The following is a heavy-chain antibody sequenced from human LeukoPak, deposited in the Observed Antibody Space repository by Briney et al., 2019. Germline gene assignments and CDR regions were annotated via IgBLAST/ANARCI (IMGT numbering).Heavy chain of an antibody. J-gene: IGHJ4*02. CDR2: IRSKAYGGTT. Sequence: GGSLRLSCTASGFTFGDYAMSWVRQAPGKGLEWVGFIRSKAYGGTTEYAASVKGRFTISRDDSKSIAYLQMNSLKTEDTAVYYCTREPYYYDSSGYYYERCFDYWGQGTLVTVSS. D-gene: IGHD3-22*01. CDR1: GFTFGDYA. CDR3: TREPYYYDSSGYYYERCFDY. V-gene: IGHV3-49*04.